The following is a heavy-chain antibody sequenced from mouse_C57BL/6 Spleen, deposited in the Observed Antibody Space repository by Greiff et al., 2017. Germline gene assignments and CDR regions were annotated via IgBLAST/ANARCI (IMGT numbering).Heavy chain of an antibody. V-gene: IGHV1-5*01. CDR3: TRSPVVATNYFDY. Sequence: EVQLQQSGTVLARPGASVKMSCKTSGYTFTSYWMHWVKQRPGQGLEWIGAIYPGNSDTSYNQKFKGKAKLTAVTSASTAYMELSSLTNEDSAVYYCTRSPVVATNYFDYWGQGTTLTVSS. J-gene: IGHJ2*01. D-gene: IGHD1-1*01. CDR2: IYPGNSDT. CDR1: GYTFTSYW.